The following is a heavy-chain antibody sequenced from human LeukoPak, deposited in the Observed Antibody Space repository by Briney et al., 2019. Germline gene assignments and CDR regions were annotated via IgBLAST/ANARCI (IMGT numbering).Heavy chain of an antibody. Sequence: SETLSLTCTVSGGSISSYYWSWIRQPPGKGLEWIGYIYYSGSTNYNPSLKSRVTISVDTSKNQFSLKLSSVTAADTAVYYCARAGYCSSSSCNNWLDPWGQGTLVTVSS. J-gene: IGHJ5*02. D-gene: IGHD2-2*01. V-gene: IGHV4-59*01. CDR1: GGSISSYY. CDR2: IYYSGST. CDR3: ARAGYCSSSSCNNWLDP.